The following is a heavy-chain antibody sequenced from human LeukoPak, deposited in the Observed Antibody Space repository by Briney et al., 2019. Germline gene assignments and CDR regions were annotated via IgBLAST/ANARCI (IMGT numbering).Heavy chain of an antibody. Sequence: ASVKVSCKASGYTFTSYDINWVRQATGQGLEWMGWMNPNSGSTGYAQKFQGRVTITRNTSISTAYMELSSLRSEDTAVYYCARGRLVPAAIYYYYYMDVWGKGATVTVSS. J-gene: IGHJ6*03. CDR3: ARGRLVPAAIYYYYYMDV. CDR1: GYTFTSYD. D-gene: IGHD2-2*02. CDR2: MNPNSGST. V-gene: IGHV1-8*03.